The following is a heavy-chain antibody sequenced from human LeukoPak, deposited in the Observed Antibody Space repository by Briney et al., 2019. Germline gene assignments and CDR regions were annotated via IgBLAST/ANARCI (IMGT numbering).Heavy chain of an antibody. V-gene: IGHV4-39*07. CDR1: GGSISSSSYY. J-gene: IGHJ4*02. D-gene: IGHD3-22*01. Sequence: SETLSLTCTVSGGSISSSSYYWGWIRQPPGKGLEWIGSASYSGNTYYNPSLKSRVTILVDTSKNQFSLKMTSVTAADTAVYYCARDQYYDVSTYYGIDYWGQGTLVTVSS. CDR2: ASYSGNT. CDR3: ARDQYYDVSTYYGIDY.